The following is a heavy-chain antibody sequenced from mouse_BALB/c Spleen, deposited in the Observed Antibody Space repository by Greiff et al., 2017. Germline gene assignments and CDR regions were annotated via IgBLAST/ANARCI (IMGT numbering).Heavy chain of an antibody. V-gene: IGHV1S81*02. Sequence: QVHVKQPGAELVKPGASVKLSCKASGYTFTSYWMHWVKQRPGQGLEWIGEINPSNGRTNYNEKFKSKATLTVDKSSSTAYMQLSSLTSEDSAVYYCARRANWYYFDYWGQGTTLTVSS. CDR3: ARRANWYYFDY. CDR1: GYTFTSYW. D-gene: IGHD4-1*01. J-gene: IGHJ2*01. CDR2: INPSNGRT.